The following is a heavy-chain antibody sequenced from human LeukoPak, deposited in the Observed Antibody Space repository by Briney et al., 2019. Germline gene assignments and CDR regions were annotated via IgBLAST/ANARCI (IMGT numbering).Heavy chain of an antibody. CDR3: ARHMIWWGYSSSWPDY. Sequence: SETLSLTCTVSGGSISSSSYYWGWIRQPPGKGLEWIGSIYYSGSTYYNPSLKSRVTISVDTSKNQFSLELSSVTAADTAVYYCARHMIWWGYSSSWPDYWGQGTLVTVSS. CDR2: IYYSGST. D-gene: IGHD6-13*01. V-gene: IGHV4-39*01. J-gene: IGHJ4*02. CDR1: GGSISSSSYY.